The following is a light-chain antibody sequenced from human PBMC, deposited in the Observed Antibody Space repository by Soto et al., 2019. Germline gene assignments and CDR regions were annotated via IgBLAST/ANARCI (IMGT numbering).Light chain of an antibody. CDR2: DAS. Sequence: EIVLTQSPATLSLSPGETATLSCRASQTVSSYLAWFQQKPGQPPRLLIYDASIKAPGIPARFSGSGSGTDFTLTSSRLEPEDAAVYYCHQRSNWPKTFGQGTKVEIK. CDR3: HQRSNWPKT. V-gene: IGKV3-11*01. CDR1: QTVSSY. J-gene: IGKJ1*01.